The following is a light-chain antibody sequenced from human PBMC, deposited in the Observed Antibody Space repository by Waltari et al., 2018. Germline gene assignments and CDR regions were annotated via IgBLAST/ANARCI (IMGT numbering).Light chain of an antibody. CDR3: QQSYTTPRT. Sequence: DIQMTQSPSSLSASVGDRVTITCRASQSIESYINWYQQKPGKAPNLLIYASTTLQSGVPSRFSGSGSGTDFTLTISNLQPEDFATYYCQQSYTTPRTFGQGTKLESK. J-gene: IGKJ2*01. CDR1: QSIESY. V-gene: IGKV1-39*01. CDR2: AST.